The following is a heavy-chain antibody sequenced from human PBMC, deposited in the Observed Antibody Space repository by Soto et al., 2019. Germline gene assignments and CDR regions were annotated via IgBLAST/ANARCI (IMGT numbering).Heavy chain of an antibody. Sequence: PSETLSLTCAVSGGSISSGGYSWSWIRQPPGKGLEWIGYIYHSGSTNYNPSLKSRVTISVDKSKNQFSLRLSSVTAADTAVYYCARELRDILTGVEWFDPWGQGTLVTVSS. CDR1: GGSISSGGYS. J-gene: IGHJ5*02. V-gene: IGHV4-30-2*01. D-gene: IGHD3-9*01. CDR2: IYHSGST. CDR3: ARELRDILTGVEWFDP.